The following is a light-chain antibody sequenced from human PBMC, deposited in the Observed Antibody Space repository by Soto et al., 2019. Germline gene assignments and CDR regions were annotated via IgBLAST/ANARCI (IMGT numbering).Light chain of an antibody. CDR2: KAS. CDR1: QTISSW. J-gene: IGKJ1*01. V-gene: IGKV1-5*03. CDR3: QHYNSYSEA. Sequence: DIQMTQSPSTLCGSVGDRVTITCRASQTISSWLAWYQQKPGKAPKLLIYKASTLKSGVPSRFSGSGSGTEFTLSISSLQPDDFATYYCQHYNSYSEACGQGTKVELK.